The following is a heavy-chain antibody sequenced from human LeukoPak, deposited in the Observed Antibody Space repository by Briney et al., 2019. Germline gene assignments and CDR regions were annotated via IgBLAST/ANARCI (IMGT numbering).Heavy chain of an antibody. CDR3: ARSPSGYSYADV. D-gene: IGHD5-18*01. V-gene: IGHV4-39*01. J-gene: IGHJ4*02. Sequence: SETLSLTCTVSGGSTSSSNYYWGWIRQPPGKGLEWIGSIYYSGSTYYNPSLKSRVTISVDTSKNQFSLKLSSVTAADTAVYYCARSPSGYSYADVWGQGTLVTVSS. CDR1: GGSTSSSNYY. CDR2: IYYSGST.